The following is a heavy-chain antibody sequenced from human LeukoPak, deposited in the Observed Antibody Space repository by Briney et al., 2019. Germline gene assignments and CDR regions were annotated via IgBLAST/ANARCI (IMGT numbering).Heavy chain of an antibody. J-gene: IGHJ4*02. CDR1: GFTFSSYA. V-gene: IGHV3-23*01. D-gene: IGHD3-10*01. CDR2: ISGSGGST. Sequence: GGSLRLSCAASGFTFSSYAMSWVRQAPGKGLEGVSAISGSGGSTYYADSVKGRFTISRDNSKNTLYLQMNSLSAEDTAVYYCAKGAILWFGELLGDFDYWGQGTLVTVSS. CDR3: AKGAILWFGELLGDFDY.